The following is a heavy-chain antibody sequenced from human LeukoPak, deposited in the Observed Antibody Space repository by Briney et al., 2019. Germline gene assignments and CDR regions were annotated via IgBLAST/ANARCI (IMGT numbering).Heavy chain of an antibody. CDR2: INAGNGNT. CDR3: ARGSSSYPRYFDY. V-gene: IGHV1-3*01. J-gene: IGHJ4*02. D-gene: IGHD6-13*01. CDR1: GYTFTTYA. Sequence: ASVKVSCKASGYTFTTYAMHWVRQAPGQRLEWMGWINAGNGNTKHSQKFQGRVTITRDTSASTAYMELSSLRSEDTAVYYCARGSSSYPRYFDYWGQGTLVTVSS.